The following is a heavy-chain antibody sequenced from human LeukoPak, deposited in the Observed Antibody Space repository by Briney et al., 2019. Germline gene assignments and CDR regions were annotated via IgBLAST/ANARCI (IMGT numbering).Heavy chain of an antibody. J-gene: IGHJ4*02. V-gene: IGHV1-69*04. Sequence: ASVRVSCKASGGTFSSYAISWVRQAPGQGLEWMGRIIPILGIANYAQKFQGRVTITADKSTSTAYMELSSLRSEDTAVYYCASLWFGELLYKPDYWGQGTLVTVSS. CDR3: ASLWFGELLYKPDY. CDR2: IIPILGIA. CDR1: GGTFSSYA. D-gene: IGHD3-10*01.